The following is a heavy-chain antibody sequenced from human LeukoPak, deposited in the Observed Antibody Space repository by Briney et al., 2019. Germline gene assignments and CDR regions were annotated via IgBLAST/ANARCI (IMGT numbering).Heavy chain of an antibody. V-gene: IGHV3-9*01. Sequence: GGSLRLSCAASGFTFDDYAMHWVRQAPGKGLEWVSGISWNSGSIGYADSVKGRFTISRDNAKNSLYLQMNSLRAEDTALYYCAKDISHYYDSSGYYPTSGYFDYWGQGTLVTVSS. J-gene: IGHJ4*02. CDR3: AKDISHYYDSSGYYPTSGYFDY. D-gene: IGHD3-22*01. CDR1: GFTFDDYA. CDR2: ISWNSGSI.